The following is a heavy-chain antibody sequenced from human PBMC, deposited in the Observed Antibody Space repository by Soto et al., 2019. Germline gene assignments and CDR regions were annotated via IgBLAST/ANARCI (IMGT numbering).Heavy chain of an antibody. CDR1: GFTLSSYS. J-gene: IGHJ4*02. CDR2: ISGSGGTI. Sequence: EVQLVESGGGMVQPGGSLRVSCEASGFTLSSYSIHWVRQAPGKGLEWVSYISGSGGTIYYADSVKGRFTISRDNAKNSLSVQMNSLRDEDTAVYFCARETGLRSSGWSYDFDFWGQGTRVTVSS. D-gene: IGHD6-19*01. CDR3: ARETGLRSSGWSYDFDF. V-gene: IGHV3-48*02.